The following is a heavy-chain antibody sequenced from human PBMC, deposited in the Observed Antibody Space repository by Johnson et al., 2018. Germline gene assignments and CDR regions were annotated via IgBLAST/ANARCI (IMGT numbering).Heavy chain of an antibody. CDR3: ARTWTFGSGHYGMDV. J-gene: IGHJ6*02. V-gene: IGHV3-7*01. D-gene: IGHD3-3*01. CDR2: IKGDGSEK. Sequence: EVQLVESGGGLVQPGGSLRLSCAGSGFTFSTHWMNWVRQPPGKGLEWVANIKGDGSEKYSVDSVKGRFTVSRDNAKNSLYLQMNSLRAGDTAVYYCARTWTFGSGHYGMDVWGQGTQVTVSS. CDR1: GFTFSTHW.